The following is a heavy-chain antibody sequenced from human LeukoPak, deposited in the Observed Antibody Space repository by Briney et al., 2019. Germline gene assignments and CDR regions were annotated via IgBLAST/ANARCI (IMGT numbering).Heavy chain of an antibody. V-gene: IGHV3-7*05. CDR1: GFTFSSYW. Sequence: PGGSLRLSCAASGFTFSSYWMSWVRQAPGKGLEWVANMNQDGSEKYYIDSVKGRLTISRENAKNSLYLQMNSLRAEDAAVYYCATHYSGGSWTAFDPWGQGTLVTVSS. CDR3: ATHYSGGSWTAFDP. J-gene: IGHJ5*02. CDR2: MNQDGSEK. D-gene: IGHD2-15*01.